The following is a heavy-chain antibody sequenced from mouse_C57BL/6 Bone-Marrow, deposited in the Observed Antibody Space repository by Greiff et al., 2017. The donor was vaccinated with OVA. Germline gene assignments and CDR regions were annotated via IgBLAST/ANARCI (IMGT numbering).Heavy chain of an antibody. J-gene: IGHJ2*01. D-gene: IGHD2-3*01. CDR1: GYTFTSYG. CDR3: ASLWALYDGYSFDY. V-gene: IGHV1-81*01. CDR2: IYPRSGNT. Sequence: VQLQQSGAELARPGASVKLSCKASGYTFTSYGISWVKQRTGQGLEWIGEIYPRSGNTYYTEKFKGKATLTADKSSSTAYMELRSLTSEDSAVYFCASLWALYDGYSFDYWGQGTTRTVSS.